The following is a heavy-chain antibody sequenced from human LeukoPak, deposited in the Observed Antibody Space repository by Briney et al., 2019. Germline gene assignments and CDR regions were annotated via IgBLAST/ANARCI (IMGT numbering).Heavy chain of an antibody. V-gene: IGHV1-69*05. CDR2: IVPIFGTA. D-gene: IGHD3-10*01. CDR3: ASGFGELLEDYFDY. Sequence: SVKVSCKASGGTFSSYAISWVRQAPGQGLEWMGRIVPIFGTANYAQKFQGRVTITTDESTSTAYMELSSLRSEDTAVYYCASGFGELLEDYFDYWGQGTLVTVSS. CDR1: GGTFSSYA. J-gene: IGHJ4*02.